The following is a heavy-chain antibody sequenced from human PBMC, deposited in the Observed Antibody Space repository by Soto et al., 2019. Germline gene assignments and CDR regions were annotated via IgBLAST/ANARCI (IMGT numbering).Heavy chain of an antibody. D-gene: IGHD3-16*02. CDR1: GYSFTSYW. CDR2: IDPSDSYT. Sequence: GESLKISCKGSGYSFTSYWISWVRQMPGKGLEWMGRIDPSDSYTNYSPSFQGHVTISADKSISTAYLQWSSLKASDTAMYYCARNPSIYVWGSYRNFYGMDGWGQGTTVTV. J-gene: IGHJ6*02. V-gene: IGHV5-10-1*01. CDR3: ARNPSIYVWGSYRNFYGMDG.